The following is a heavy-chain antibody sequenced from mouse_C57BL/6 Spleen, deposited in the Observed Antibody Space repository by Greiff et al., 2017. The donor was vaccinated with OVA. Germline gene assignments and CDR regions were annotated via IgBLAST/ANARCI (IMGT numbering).Heavy chain of an antibody. Sequence: QVQLQQPGAELVKPGASVKMSCKASGYTFTSYWITWVKQRPGQGLEWIGDIYPGSGSTNYNEKFKSKATLTVDTSSSTAYMQLSSLTSEDSAVYYCARSPNWDGAWFAYWGQGTLVTVSA. CDR3: ARSPNWDGAWFAY. V-gene: IGHV1-55*01. J-gene: IGHJ3*01. CDR2: IYPGSGST. CDR1: GYTFTSYW. D-gene: IGHD4-1*01.